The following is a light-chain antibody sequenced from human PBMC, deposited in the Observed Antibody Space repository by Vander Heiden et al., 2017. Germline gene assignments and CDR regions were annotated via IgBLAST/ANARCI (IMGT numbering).Light chain of an antibody. V-gene: IGKV1-9*01. CDR1: QGINSD. CDR3: QQLNSYSIT. J-gene: IGKJ5*01. CDR2: AAS. Sequence: DIQLTQSPPFLSASVGDRVTITCRASQGINSDLAWYQQKPGKAPKLLIYAASTLQSGVPSRFSGSGSGTEFTLTISSLQPEDFATYYCQQLNSYSITFGQGTRLEIK.